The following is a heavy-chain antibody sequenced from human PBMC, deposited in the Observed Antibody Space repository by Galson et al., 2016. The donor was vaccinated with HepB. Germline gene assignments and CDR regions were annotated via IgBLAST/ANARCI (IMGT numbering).Heavy chain of an antibody. Sequence: TLSLTCTVSRGSITYGSYHWSWIRQPAGKELEWIGRIYISGSTDYNPSLRSRVTISVDTSKKQFSLRLSSVSAADTAVYYCAREPRYFERPRGGWFDPWGQGTLVTVSS. D-gene: IGHD3-9*01. V-gene: IGHV4-61*02. CDR3: AREPRYFERPRGGWFDP. CDR2: IYISGST. J-gene: IGHJ5*02. CDR1: RGSITYGSYH.